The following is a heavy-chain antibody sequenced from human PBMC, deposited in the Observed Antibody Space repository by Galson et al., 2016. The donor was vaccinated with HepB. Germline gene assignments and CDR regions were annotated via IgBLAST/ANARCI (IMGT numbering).Heavy chain of an antibody. Sequence: SLRLSCAASGFTVSNNYMRWVRQAPGKGLEWVSLIYSGGSTYYADSVKGRFTISRDSSKNTLYLQMNSLRVEDTAVYYCARNRHCSGGCRYGAWGQGTLVTVSS. D-gene: IGHD2-15*01. CDR1: GFTVSNNY. J-gene: IGHJ5*02. CDR2: IYSGGST. CDR3: ARNRHCSGGCRYGA. V-gene: IGHV3-66*01.